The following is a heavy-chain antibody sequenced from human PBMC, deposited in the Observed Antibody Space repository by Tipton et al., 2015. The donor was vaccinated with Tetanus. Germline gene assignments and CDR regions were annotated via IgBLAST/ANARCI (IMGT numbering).Heavy chain of an antibody. CDR3: ARVGIWFGELMNYYFDS. CDR2: IKQDGSEK. D-gene: IGHD3-10*01. J-gene: IGHJ4*02. V-gene: IGHV3-7*01. Sequence: SLRLSCAASGFTFSSYWMSWVRQAPGKGLEWVANIKQDGSEKYYVDSVKGRFTISRDNAKNSLYLQMNSLRAEDTAVYYCARVGIWFGELMNYYFDSWGQGTLVTVSS. CDR1: GFTFSSYW.